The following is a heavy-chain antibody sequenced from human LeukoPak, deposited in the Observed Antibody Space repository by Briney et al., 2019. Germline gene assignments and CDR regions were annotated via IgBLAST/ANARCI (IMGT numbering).Heavy chain of an antibody. CDR3: AKPWIQLWLGDAFDI. CDR1: GFTFSSYA. J-gene: IGHJ3*02. V-gene: IGHV3-23*01. Sequence: PGGSLRLSCAASGFTFSSYAMSWVRQAPRKGLEWVSAISGSGGSTYYADSVKGRFTISRDNSKNTLYLQMNSLRAEDTAVYYCAKPWIQLWLGDAFDIWGQGTMVTVSS. CDR2: ISGSGGST. D-gene: IGHD5-18*01.